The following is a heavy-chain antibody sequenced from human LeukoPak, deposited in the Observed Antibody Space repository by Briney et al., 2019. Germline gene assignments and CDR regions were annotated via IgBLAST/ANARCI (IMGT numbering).Heavy chain of an antibody. CDR2: IKQDGSEK. CDR3: ARGAIIDY. V-gene: IGHV3-7*01. Sequence: GGSLRLSCAASGFTFNIYWMSWVRQAPGEGLEWVANIKQDGSEKYYVDSVKGRFTTSRDNAKNSLYLQMNSLRAEDSAVYYCARGAIIDYWGQGTLVTASS. CDR1: GFTFNIYW. J-gene: IGHJ4*02.